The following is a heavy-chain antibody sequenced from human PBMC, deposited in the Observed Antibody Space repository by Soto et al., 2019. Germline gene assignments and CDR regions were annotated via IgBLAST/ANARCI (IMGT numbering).Heavy chain of an antibody. D-gene: IGHD2-8*01. CDR1: LDSVSSNTAT. CDR2: TYYRSKWYN. V-gene: IGHV6-1*01. Sequence: SQTLSLTCAVSLDSVSSNTATWDWIKQPPSRGLEWLGRTYYRSKWYNDYAVSVKSLITINPDTSNNQLSLQLNSVTPDDTAVYYCARLIGNSWLDSWGQGTLVTVSS. CDR3: ARLIGNSWLDS. J-gene: IGHJ5*01.